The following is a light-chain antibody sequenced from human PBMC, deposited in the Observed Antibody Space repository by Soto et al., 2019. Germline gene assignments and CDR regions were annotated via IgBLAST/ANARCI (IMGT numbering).Light chain of an antibody. CDR1: QSVSSY. CDR2: DAS. V-gene: IGKV3-11*01. J-gene: IGKJ2*01. Sequence: EIVLTQSPATLSLSPGERATLSCRASQSVSSYLAWYQQKPGQAPRLLIYDASNRATDIPARFSGSGTGTDFTLTISSLEPDDFAVYYCQQRSNSTMYTFGQGTKLEIK. CDR3: QQRSNSTMYT.